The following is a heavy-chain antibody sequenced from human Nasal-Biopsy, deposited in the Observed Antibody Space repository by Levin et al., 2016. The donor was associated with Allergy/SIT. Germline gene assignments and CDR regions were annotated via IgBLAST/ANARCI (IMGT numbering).Heavy chain of an antibody. CDR1: GFAVSSTY. V-gene: IGHV3-53*01. Sequence: GGSLRLSCAASGFAVSSTYMAWVRQAPGKGLQWVSVIYRGNDAYYADSVRGRFTISRDNSKNTLYLQMNSLRAEDTAAYYCVREDYYDNTGYYVWGQGTLVTVSS. D-gene: IGHD3-22*01. J-gene: IGHJ4*02. CDR2: IYRGNDA. CDR3: VREDYYDNTGYYV.